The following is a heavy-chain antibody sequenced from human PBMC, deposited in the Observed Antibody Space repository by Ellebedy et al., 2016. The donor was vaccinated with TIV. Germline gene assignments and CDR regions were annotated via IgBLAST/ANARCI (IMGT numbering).Heavy chain of an antibody. CDR1: GYTLTNFY. CDR3: ARVLTSGGLDY. V-gene: IGHV1-46*01. J-gene: IGHJ4*02. Sequence: ASVKVSCKAFGYTLTNFYVHWVRQAPGQGLEWMGVIDPSGGGTAYAQRFQGRVTMTRDTSISPAYMELSRLRSDDTAVYHCARVLTSGGLDYWGQGTLVTVSS. CDR2: IDPSGGGT. D-gene: IGHD3-10*01.